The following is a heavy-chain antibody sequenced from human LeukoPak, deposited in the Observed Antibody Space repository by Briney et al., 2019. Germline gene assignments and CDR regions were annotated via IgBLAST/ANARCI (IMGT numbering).Heavy chain of an antibody. CDR1: GYTFTSYG. V-gene: IGHV1-18*01. D-gene: IGHD3-3*01. J-gene: IGHJ3*02. Sequence: ASVKVSFKAAGYTFTSYGIGWVRQAPGQGLEWMGWICAYNGNTNNAQKLQGRVTMTTATATSTVYMELRSLRSDDTDVYYCARDRNYDFWSGYYTGDAFDIWGQGTMVTVSS. CDR2: ICAYNGNT. CDR3: ARDRNYDFWSGYYTGDAFDI.